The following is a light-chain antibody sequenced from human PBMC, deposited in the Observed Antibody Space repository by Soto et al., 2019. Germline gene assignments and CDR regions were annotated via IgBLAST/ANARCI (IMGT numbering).Light chain of an antibody. CDR1: QSVSSSY. Sequence: EIVLTQSPGTLSLSPGERATLSCRASQSVSSSYLAWYQQKLGQAPRLLIYGASSRATGIPDRFSGSGSGTDFTLTISRLEPEDFEVYYCQQYGSSPATFGGGTKVDIK. CDR2: GAS. CDR3: QQYGSSPAT. J-gene: IGKJ4*01. V-gene: IGKV3-20*01.